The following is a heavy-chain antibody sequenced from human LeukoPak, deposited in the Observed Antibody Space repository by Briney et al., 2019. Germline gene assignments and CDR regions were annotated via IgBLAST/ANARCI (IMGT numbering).Heavy chain of an antibody. D-gene: IGHD6-13*01. CDR1: GFTFSSYE. CDR2: ISSSGSTI. Sequence: GGSLRLSCAASGFTFSSYEMNWVRQAPGKGLEWVSYISSSGSTIYYADPVNGRFTISRDNAKNSLYLQMNSLRAEDTAVYYCASDLPYSSSWGGDYYFDYWGQGTLVTVSS. CDR3: ASDLPYSSSWGGDYYFDY. J-gene: IGHJ4*02. V-gene: IGHV3-48*03.